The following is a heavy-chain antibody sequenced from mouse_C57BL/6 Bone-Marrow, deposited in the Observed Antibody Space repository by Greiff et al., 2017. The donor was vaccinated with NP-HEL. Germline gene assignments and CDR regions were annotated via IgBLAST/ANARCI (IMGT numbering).Heavy chain of an antibody. CDR2: ISSGGSYT. V-gene: IGHV5-6*01. CDR3: ARLDSSGYKFAY. J-gene: IGHJ3*01. Sequence: EVQGVESGGDLVKPGGSLKLSCAASGFTFSSYGMSWVRQTPDKRLEWVATISSGGSYTYYPDSVKGRFTISRDNAKNTLYLQMSSLKSEDTAMYYCARLDSSGYKFAYWGQGTLVTVSA. CDR1: GFTFSSYG. D-gene: IGHD3-2*02.